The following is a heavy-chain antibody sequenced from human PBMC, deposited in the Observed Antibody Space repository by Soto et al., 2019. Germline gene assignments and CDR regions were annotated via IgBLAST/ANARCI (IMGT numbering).Heavy chain of an antibody. CDR1: GFTFSNYA. J-gene: IGHJ4*02. Sequence: LRLSCAASGFTFSNYAMTWVRQAPGKGLEWVSVISDSRGGGRTYYADSVTGRFTIARDNSKNTLYLQMSSLRAEDTAVYYCARVRGTTLSLWYFDYWGPGTLVTVSS. D-gene: IGHD3-16*01. V-gene: IGHV3-23*01. CDR2: ISDSRGGGRT. CDR3: ARVRGTTLSLWYFDY.